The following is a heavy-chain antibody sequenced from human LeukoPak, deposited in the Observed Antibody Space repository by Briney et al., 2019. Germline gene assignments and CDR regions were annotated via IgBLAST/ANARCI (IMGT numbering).Heavy chain of an antibody. CDR2: IYYSGNT. CDR1: GGSISSYY. J-gene: IGHJ4*02. V-gene: IGHV4-59*01. Sequence: PSETLSLTSTVSGGSISSYYWSCIRHPPRKGLEWIGYIYYSGNTNYNPSLKSRVPISVDASKNQFSLKLSSVTAADTAVYYCARSSVADYWGQGTLVTVSS. D-gene: IGHD2-15*01. CDR3: ARSSVADY.